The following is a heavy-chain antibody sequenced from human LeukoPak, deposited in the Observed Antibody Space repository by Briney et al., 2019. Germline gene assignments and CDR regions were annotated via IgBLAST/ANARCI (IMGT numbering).Heavy chain of an antibody. CDR2: IYHSGST. J-gene: IGHJ2*01. CDR1: GGSISSSNW. CDR3: ARPEHLETYYDILTGSDWYFDL. D-gene: IGHD3-9*01. Sequence: PSETLSLTCAVSGGSISSSNWWSWVRQPPGKGLEWIGEIYHSGSTNYNPSLKSRVTISVDTSKNQFSLKLSSVTAADTAVYYCARPEHLETYYDILTGSDWYFDLWGRGTLVTVSS. V-gene: IGHV4-4*02.